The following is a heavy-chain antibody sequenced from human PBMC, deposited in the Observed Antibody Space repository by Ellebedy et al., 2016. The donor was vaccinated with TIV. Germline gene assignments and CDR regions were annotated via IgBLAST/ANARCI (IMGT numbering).Heavy chain of an antibody. CDR1: GLTVSSSY. V-gene: IGHV3-66*01. J-gene: IGHJ4*02. D-gene: IGHD6-19*01. CDR2: IYTSGGT. Sequence: GESLKISCAVSGLTVSSSYMSWVRQAPGKGLEWVSVIYTSGGTSYADSVKGRFTISRDNSKNMLYLQMTSVRVEDTAMYYCARDLIQGSSGWSPVDYWGQGTLVTVSS. CDR3: ARDLIQGSSGWSPVDY.